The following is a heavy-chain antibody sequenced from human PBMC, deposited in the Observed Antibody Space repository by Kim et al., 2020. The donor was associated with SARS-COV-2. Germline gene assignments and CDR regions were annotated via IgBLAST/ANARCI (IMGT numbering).Heavy chain of an antibody. D-gene: IGHD5-18*01. J-gene: IGHJ3*01. CDR1: GFTFSSYW. V-gene: IGHV3-74*01. CDR2: MNSDGSTT. Sequence: GGSLRLSCAASGFTFSSYWMHWVRQAPGKGLMWVSRMNSDGSTTNYADSVKGRFTISRDNAKNTLYLQMNSLRVEDTAVYYCGKWGYSFGSPSWGQWTMVTVSS. CDR3: GKWGYSFGSPS.